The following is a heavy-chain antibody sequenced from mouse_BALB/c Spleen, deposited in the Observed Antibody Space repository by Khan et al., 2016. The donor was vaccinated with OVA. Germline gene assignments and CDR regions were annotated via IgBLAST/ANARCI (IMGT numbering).Heavy chain of an antibody. J-gene: IGHJ1*01. Sequence: QIQLVQSGPELKKPGETVKISCKASGYTFTNYGMNWVKQAPGKGLKWMGWINTYTGEPTYPDDFKGRFAFSLETSASTASLQINNLKNEDMATYVGARGASYWYFDVGGAGTTVTVSS. CDR3: ARGASYWYFDV. CDR2: INTYTGEP. V-gene: IGHV9-1*02. CDR1: GYTFTNYG.